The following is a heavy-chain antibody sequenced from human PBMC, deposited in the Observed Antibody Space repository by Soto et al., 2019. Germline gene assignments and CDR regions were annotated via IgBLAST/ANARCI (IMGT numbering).Heavy chain of an antibody. V-gene: IGHV4-30-4*01. D-gene: IGHD2-15*01. CDR2: ISYSGST. CDR3: ATMGTPATGLYFFDY. Sequence: QVQLQESGPGLVKPSQTLSLTCTVSGGSISSGNYYWSWIRQPPGKGLEWIGFISYSGSTYYSTSLKSRVTIPVDTSKSQFSLNLSCGTAADTAVYYCATMGTPATGLYFFDYWGQGSLVTVSS. CDR1: GGSISSGNYY. J-gene: IGHJ4*02.